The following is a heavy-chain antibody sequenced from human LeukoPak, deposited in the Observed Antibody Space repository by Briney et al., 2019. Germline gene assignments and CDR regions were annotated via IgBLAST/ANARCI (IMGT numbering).Heavy chain of an antibody. CDR1: GYSFTSYW. CDR3: ARVYYDILTGYTAYYFDY. J-gene: IGHJ4*02. CDR2: IYPGDSDT. Sequence: GESLKISCKGSGYSFTSYWIGWVRQMPGEGLEWMGIIYPGDSDTRYSPSFQGQVTISADKSISTAYLQWSSLKASDTAMYYCARVYYDILTGYTAYYFDYWGQGTLVTVSS. V-gene: IGHV5-51*01. D-gene: IGHD3-9*01.